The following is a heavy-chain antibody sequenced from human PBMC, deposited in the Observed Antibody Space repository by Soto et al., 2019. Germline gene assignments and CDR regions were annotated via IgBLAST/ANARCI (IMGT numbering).Heavy chain of an antibody. Sequence: QVQLQESGPGLVKPSQTLSLTCIVSGGSMSSRDYYWSWIRQYPGKGLEWIEYIYYSGSTYYHSSLRALVSISIDTSNTQFSLKLNSVTAAHTAVYYCARERLDSGVGQGAMDVWGQGITVTVSS. D-gene: IGHD7-27*01. CDR2: IYYSGST. V-gene: IGHV4-31*01. CDR3: ARERLDSGVGQGAMDV. J-gene: IGHJ6*02. CDR1: GGSMSSRDYY.